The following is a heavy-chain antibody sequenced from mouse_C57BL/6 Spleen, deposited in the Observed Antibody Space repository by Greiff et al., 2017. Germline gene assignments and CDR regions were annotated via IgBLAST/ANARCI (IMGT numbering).Heavy chain of an antibody. CDR1: GYTFTRYW. CDR2: ISPGSGST. V-gene: IGHV1-55*01. J-gene: IGHJ3*01. Sequence: QVHVKQSGAELVKPGASVKMSCKASGYTFTRYWITWVKQRPGQGLEWIGDISPGSGSTNYNEKFKSKATRTVDTSSSTAYMQLSSLTSEDSAVYYCAPYGNYSWFAYWGQGTLVTVSA. CDR3: APYGNYSWFAY. D-gene: IGHD2-1*01.